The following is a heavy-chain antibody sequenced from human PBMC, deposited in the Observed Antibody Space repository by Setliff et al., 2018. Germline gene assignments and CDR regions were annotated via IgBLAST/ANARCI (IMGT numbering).Heavy chain of an antibody. J-gene: IGHJ5*02. Sequence: ASVKVSCKTSGYSFTSHYMHWVRQTPGQGLEWMGWINPISGGANYAQKLQGRVTMTTDTSTSTAYMELRSLRSDDTAMYYCAGINFYDATAYYYAPHHWGQGTLVTVSS. D-gene: IGHD3-22*01. CDR1: GYSFTSHY. V-gene: IGHV1-2*02. CDR2: INPISGGA. CDR3: AGINFYDATAYYYAPHH.